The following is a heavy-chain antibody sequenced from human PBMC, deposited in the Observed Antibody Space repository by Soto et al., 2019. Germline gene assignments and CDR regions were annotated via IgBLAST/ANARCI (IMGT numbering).Heavy chain of an antibody. CDR2: INHSGSP. V-gene: IGHV4-34*01. CDR1: GRSFSGYY. CDR3: ATANWSHHYFDT. Sequence: SETLSLTCAVYGRSFSGYYWSWLRQPPGKGLEWIGEINHSGSPNYNTSLKSRVTISVDTSKNQCSLKMTSVTAADTAVYYCATANWSHHYFDTWGQGTRVTVSS. D-gene: IGHD1-1*01. J-gene: IGHJ5*02.